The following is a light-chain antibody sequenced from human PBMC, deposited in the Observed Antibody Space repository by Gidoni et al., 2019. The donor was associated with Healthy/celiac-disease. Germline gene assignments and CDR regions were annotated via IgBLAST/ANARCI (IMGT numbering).Light chain of an antibody. J-gene: IGKJ1*01. CDR3: QQYGSSP. V-gene: IGKV3-20*01. Sequence: EIVLTQSPGTLSLSPGERATLSCRASQSVSSSYLAWYQKKPGQAPRILIYGASSRATGIPDRFSGSGSGTDFTLTISRLEPEDFAVYYCQQYGSSPFGQGTKVEIK. CDR2: GAS. CDR1: QSVSSSY.